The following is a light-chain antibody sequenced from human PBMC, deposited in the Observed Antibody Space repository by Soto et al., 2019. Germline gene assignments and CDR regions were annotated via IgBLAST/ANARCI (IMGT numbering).Light chain of an antibody. CDR1: SSNIGAGYD. V-gene: IGLV1-40*01. J-gene: IGLJ1*01. Sequence: QSVLTQPPSVSGAPGQRVTISCTGSSSNIGAGYDVHWYQQLPGTAPKLLIYVNSNRPSGVPDRFSGSKSGTSSSLAITGLQGEDEAYYLCQVYQNRLTSPYRLGTGTKVTVL. CDR3: QVYQNRLTSPYR. CDR2: VNS.